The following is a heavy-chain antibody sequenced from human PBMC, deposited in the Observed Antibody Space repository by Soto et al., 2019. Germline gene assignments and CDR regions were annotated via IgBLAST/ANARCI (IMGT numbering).Heavy chain of an antibody. CDR1: GGSINTFY. D-gene: IGHD5-12*01. Sequence: SETLSLTCAVSGGSINTFYWSWVRQPAGKGLEWIGRIFSSGSTSFNPSLESRVAMSVDTSKNHFSLNLSSVTAADMAVYYCAREGSYSAYNFAHGIQLWSFDFWGQGALVTVSS. CDR2: IFSSGST. CDR3: AREGSYSAYNFAHGIQLWSFDF. V-gene: IGHV4-4*07. J-gene: IGHJ4*02.